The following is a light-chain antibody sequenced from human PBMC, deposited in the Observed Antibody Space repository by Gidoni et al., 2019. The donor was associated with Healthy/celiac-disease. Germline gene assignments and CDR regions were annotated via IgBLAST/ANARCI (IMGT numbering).Light chain of an antibody. CDR3: QQYYSTPLT. V-gene: IGKV4-1*01. CDR2: WAS. J-gene: IGKJ4*01. Sequence: DIVMTQSPDSLAVSLGERATINCKSSQSVLYSSNNKNYLAWYQQKPGQPPKLLIYWASTRASGVPDRFSGSGSGTDFTLTISSLQAEDVAVYYCQQYYSTPLTFGGXTKVEIK. CDR1: QSVLYSSNNKNY.